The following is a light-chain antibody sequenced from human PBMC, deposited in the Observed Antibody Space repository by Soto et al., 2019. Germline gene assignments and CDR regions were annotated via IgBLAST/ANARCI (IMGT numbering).Light chain of an antibody. V-gene: IGKV1-27*01. CDR1: QGISNY. J-gene: IGKJ2*01. Sequence: DIQMTQSPSSLSASVGDRVTITCRASQGISNYLAWYQQKPGKVPKLQIYSASTLQSGVPSRFSGSGSETDFTLTISSLQPEDVAAYYCQKYNSAPYTFGQGTKLEIK. CDR2: SAS. CDR3: QKYNSAPYT.